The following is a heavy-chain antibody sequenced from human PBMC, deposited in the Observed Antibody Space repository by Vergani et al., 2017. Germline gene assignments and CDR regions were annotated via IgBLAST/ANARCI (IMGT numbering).Heavy chain of an antibody. V-gene: IGHV3-72*01. CDR3: ARVPSSSYAIDY. CDR1: GFTFSDHY. J-gene: IGHJ4*02. CDR2: SRTKANSYTT. D-gene: IGHD6-13*01. Sequence: EVQLVESGGGLVQPGGSLRLSCAASGFTFSDHYMDWVRQAPGKGLEWVGRSRTKANSYTTEYAAPVKGRLTITRDDSKNSLYLQINSLKTEDTAVYYCARVPSSSYAIDYWGQGTLVTVSS.